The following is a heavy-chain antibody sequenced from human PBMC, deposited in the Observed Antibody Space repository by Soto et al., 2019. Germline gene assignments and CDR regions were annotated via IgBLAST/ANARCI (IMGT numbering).Heavy chain of an antibody. J-gene: IGHJ6*02. CDR3: ARWMVRGVINPQHYYGMDV. CDR1: GYTFTGYY. CDR2: INPNSGGT. Sequence: GASVKVSCKASGYTFTGYYMHWVRQAPGQGLEWMGWINPNSGGTNYAQKFQGWVTMTRDTSISTAYMELSRLRSDDTAVYYCARWMVRGVINPQHYYGMDVWGQGTTVTVSS. V-gene: IGHV1-2*04. D-gene: IGHD3-10*01.